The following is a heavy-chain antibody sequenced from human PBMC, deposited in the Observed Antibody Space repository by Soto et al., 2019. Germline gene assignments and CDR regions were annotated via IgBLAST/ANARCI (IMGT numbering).Heavy chain of an antibody. CDR1: GFTFRTSG. CDR3: VKDVGIAVARDS. CDR2: ALNDGSSK. D-gene: IGHD6-19*01. J-gene: IGHJ4*02. V-gene: IGHV3-30*18. Sequence: QVQLVESGGRVAQPGRSLRLSCVGSGFTFRTSGMHWVRQAPGKGLEWVAVALNDGSSKFYADSVKGRFTISRDDSKNTLYLEMNRLRAEDTAVYYCVKDVGIAVARDSWGPGTLVTV.